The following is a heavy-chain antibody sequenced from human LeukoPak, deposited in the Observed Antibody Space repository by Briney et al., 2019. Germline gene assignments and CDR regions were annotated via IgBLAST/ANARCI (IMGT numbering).Heavy chain of an antibody. D-gene: IGHD3-10*01. V-gene: IGHV4-59*01. CDR3: ARARRFGEGDWFDP. CDR2: IYYSGSP. Sequence: SETLSLTCTVSGGSISSYDWSWIRQPPGKGLEWIGYIYYSGSPNYNPSLKRRVPISVDTSKNQFSLTLSSVTAADKGVYYCARARRFGEGDWFDPWGQGTLVTVSS. CDR1: GGSISSYD. J-gene: IGHJ5*02.